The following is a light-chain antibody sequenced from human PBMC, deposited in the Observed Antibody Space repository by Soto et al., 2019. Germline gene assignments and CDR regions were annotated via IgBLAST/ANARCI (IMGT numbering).Light chain of an antibody. V-gene: IGLV2-14*01. Sequence: QSVLTQPASVSGCPGQSITISCTGTSSDVGGYNYVSWYQQHPGKAPKLMIYDVSNRPSGVSNRFSGSKSGNTASLTISGLQAEDEADYYCSSYTSSSTLAVFGGGTQLTVL. CDR2: DVS. J-gene: IGLJ7*01. CDR1: SSDVGGYNY. CDR3: SSYTSSSTLAV.